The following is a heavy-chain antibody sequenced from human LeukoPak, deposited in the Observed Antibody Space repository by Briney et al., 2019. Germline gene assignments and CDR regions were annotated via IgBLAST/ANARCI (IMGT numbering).Heavy chain of an antibody. J-gene: IGHJ4*02. CDR3: ARPLRPMITFGEYDY. V-gene: IGHV1-69*13. D-gene: IGHD3-16*01. CDR2: INPIFGTA. Sequence: SVKVSCKASGGTFSSYAISWVRQAPGQGLEWMGGINPIFGTANYAQKFQGRVTITADESTSTAYMELSSLRSEDTAVYYCARPLRPMITFGEYDYWGQGTLVTVSS. CDR1: GGTFSSYA.